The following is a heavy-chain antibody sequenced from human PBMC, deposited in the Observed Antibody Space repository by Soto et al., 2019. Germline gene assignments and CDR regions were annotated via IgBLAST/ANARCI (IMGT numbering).Heavy chain of an antibody. CDR3: ARDPVQWLVRYYYGMDV. D-gene: IGHD6-19*01. CDR1: GFTFSSYA. J-gene: IGHJ6*02. Sequence: PGGSLRLSCAAFGFTFSSYAMHWVRQAPGKGLEWVAVISYDGSNKYYADSVKGRFTISRDNSKNTLYLQMNSLRAEDTAVYYCARDPVQWLVRYYYGMDVWGQGTTVTVS. V-gene: IGHV3-30-3*01. CDR2: ISYDGSNK.